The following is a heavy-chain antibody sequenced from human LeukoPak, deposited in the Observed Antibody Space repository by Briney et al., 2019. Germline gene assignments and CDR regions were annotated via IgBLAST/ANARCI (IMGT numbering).Heavy chain of an antibody. CDR1: GFTFGDYA. D-gene: IGHD4-11*01. V-gene: IGHV3-49*04. Sequence: GGSLRLSCTTSGFTFGDYAINWVRQAPGKGLEWVGFISSNDCGGPAEFAASMKGRFTISRDDSKGVAYLQMNSLTTDAMAVYYCTRTGFITVADYFDSWGQGTLVTVSS. J-gene: IGHJ4*02. CDR3: TRTGFITVADYFDS. CDR2: ISSNDCGGPA.